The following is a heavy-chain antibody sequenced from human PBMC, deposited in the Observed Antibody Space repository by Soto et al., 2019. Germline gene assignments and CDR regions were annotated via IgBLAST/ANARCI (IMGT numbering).Heavy chain of an antibody. Sequence: GGSLRLSCAASGFTFSSYSMNWVRQAPGKGLEWVSSISSSSSYIYYADSVKGRFTISRDNAKNSLYLQMNSLRAEDTAVYYCARDPFFGAFDIWGQGTMVTVSS. CDR2: ISSSSSYI. J-gene: IGHJ3*02. CDR3: ARDPFFGAFDI. D-gene: IGHD3-16*01. CDR1: GFTFSSYS. V-gene: IGHV3-21*01.